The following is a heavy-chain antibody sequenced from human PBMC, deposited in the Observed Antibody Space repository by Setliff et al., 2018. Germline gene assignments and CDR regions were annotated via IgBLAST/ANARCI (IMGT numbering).Heavy chain of an antibody. Sequence: GESLTISCQGSGYKSADFWIGWVRQIPGKGLEWMGIIYPDDSDTRYSPSFQGQVTMSADKSTNTAYLQWNSLAASDAAMYYCARASTSSFFVYFDFWGQGTQVTVSS. CDR3: ARASTSSFFVYFDF. J-gene: IGHJ4*02. CDR1: GYKSADFW. D-gene: IGHD2-2*01. V-gene: IGHV5-51*01. CDR2: IYPDDSDT.